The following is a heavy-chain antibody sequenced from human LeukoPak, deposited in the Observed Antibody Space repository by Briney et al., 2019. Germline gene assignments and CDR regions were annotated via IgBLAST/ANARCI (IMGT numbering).Heavy chain of an antibody. Sequence: SGGSLRLSCAASGFTFSSYAMSWVRQAPGKGLEWVSAISGSGGSTYYADSVKGRFTIFRDNSKNTLYLQMNSLRAEDTAVYYCAKGPFWSGYYTLDYWGQGTLVTVSS. CDR1: GFTFSSYA. J-gene: IGHJ4*02. V-gene: IGHV3-23*01. CDR3: AKGPFWSGYYTLDY. CDR2: ISGSGGST. D-gene: IGHD3-3*01.